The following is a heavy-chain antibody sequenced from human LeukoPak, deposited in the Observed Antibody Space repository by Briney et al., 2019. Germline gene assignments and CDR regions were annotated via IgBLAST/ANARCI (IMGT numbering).Heavy chain of an antibody. V-gene: IGHV3-30*02. J-gene: IGHJ5*02. Sequence: GGSLRLSCAASGFTFSSYGMHWVRQAPGKGLEWVAFIGYDGSNKYYADSVKGRFTISRDNSKNTLYLQMNSLRAEDTAVYYCAKEPFSYCSSTSCSPDPWGQGTLVTVSS. CDR3: AKEPFSYCSSTSCSPDP. CDR2: IGYDGSNK. D-gene: IGHD2-2*01. CDR1: GFTFSSYG.